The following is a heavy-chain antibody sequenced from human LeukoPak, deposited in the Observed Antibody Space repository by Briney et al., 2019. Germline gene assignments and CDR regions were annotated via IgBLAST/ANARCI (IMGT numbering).Heavy chain of an antibody. CDR1: VGTFIIYA. Sequence: SVKVSCKASVGTFIIYAISWVRQAPGQGLEWMGRIIPIFGTANYAQKFQGRVTITADKSTSTAYMELSSLRSEDTAVYYCARGVGIAARHLDYWGQGTLVTVSS. V-gene: IGHV1-69*06. J-gene: IGHJ4*02. CDR2: IIPIFGTA. CDR3: ARGVGIAARHLDY. D-gene: IGHD6-6*01.